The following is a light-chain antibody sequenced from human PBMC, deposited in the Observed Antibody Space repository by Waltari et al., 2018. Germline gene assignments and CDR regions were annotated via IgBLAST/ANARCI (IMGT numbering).Light chain of an antibody. Sequence: AIRMTQSPSSFSASTGDRVTITCRASQGISSYLAWYQQKPGKAPKLLIYATSPLQSGVPSRFGGSGSGTDFTLTISCLQSEDFATYYCQQYYSYPFTFGPGTKVDIK. CDR1: QGISSY. CDR2: ATS. V-gene: IGKV1-8*01. CDR3: QQYYSYPFT. J-gene: IGKJ3*01.